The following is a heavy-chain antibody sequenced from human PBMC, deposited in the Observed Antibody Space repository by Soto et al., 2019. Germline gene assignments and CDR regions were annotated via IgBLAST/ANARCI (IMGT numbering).Heavy chain of an antibody. V-gene: IGHV4-4*02. CDR1: GGTIISDDW. CDR2: MYQTGTS. CDR3: ARGSTGALGLRF. Sequence: QVQLQESGPGLVKPSATLSLTCAVSGGTIISDDWWSWVRQSPGKGLEWIGEMYQTGTSNYNPSLNSRVTISLDKSKNQFSLKLASVPAADTAVYYCARGSTGALGLRFGGQGTLVIVSP. J-gene: IGHJ4*02. D-gene: IGHD1-26*01.